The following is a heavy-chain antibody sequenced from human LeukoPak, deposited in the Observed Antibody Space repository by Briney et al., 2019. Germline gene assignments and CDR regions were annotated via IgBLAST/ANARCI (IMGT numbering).Heavy chain of an antibody. Sequence: PGGSLRLSCVASGVTLSNYAMSWARQAPGKGLEWVSAISGSGGSTYYADSVKGRFTISRDNSKNTLYLQMNSLRAEDTAVYYCAKVGRGGRGFDYWGQGTLVTVSS. D-gene: IGHD2-15*01. CDR2: ISGSGGST. CDR1: GVTLSNYA. V-gene: IGHV3-23*01. J-gene: IGHJ4*02. CDR3: AKVGRGGRGFDY.